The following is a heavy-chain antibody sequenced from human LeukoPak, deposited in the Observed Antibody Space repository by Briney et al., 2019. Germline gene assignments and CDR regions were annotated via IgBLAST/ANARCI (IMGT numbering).Heavy chain of an antibody. CDR3: ARNVLLWFGEDKFFDY. CDR1: GGTFSSYA. Sequence: ASVKVSCKASGGTFSSYAISWVRQAPGQGLEWMGGIIPIFGTANYAQKFQGRVTMTRDTSISTAYMELSRLRSDDTAVYYCARNVLLWFGEDKFFDYWGQGTLVTVSS. D-gene: IGHD3-10*01. CDR2: IIPIFGTA. V-gene: IGHV1-69*05. J-gene: IGHJ4*02.